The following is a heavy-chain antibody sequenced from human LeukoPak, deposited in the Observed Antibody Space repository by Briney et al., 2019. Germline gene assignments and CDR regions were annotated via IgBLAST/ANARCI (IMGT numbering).Heavy chain of an antibody. J-gene: IGHJ4*02. V-gene: IGHV4-34*01. D-gene: IGHD2-2*01. CDR3: ARGRAAASGDY. Sequence: SETLSLTCAVYGGSFSGYYWSWIRQPPGNGLEWIGEIDHSGSTNYNPSLKSRVTISVDTSKNQFSLKLSSVTAADTAVYYCARGRAAASGDYWGQGTVVTVSS. CDR1: GGSFSGYY. CDR2: IDHSGST.